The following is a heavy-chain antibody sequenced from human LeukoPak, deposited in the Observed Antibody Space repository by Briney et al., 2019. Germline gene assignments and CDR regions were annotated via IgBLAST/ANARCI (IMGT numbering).Heavy chain of an antibody. V-gene: IGHV3-15*01. CDR3: TTAGYLQ. CDR2: IKTKTDGGTT. J-gene: IGHJ4*02. Sequence: PGGSLRLSCAASGFTFGSTVMSWVRQAPGKGLEWVGRIKTKTDGGTTEYAAPVKGRFTISRDDSRDTLYLQMDSLKTEDTAMYYCTTAGYLQWGQGALVTVSS. D-gene: IGHD2-15*01. CDR1: GFTFGSTV.